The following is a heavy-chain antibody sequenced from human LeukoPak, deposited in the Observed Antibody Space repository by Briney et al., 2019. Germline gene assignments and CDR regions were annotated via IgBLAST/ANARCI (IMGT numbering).Heavy chain of an antibody. Sequence: PSETLSLTSTVSGGSISSYYWSWIRQPPGKGLEWIGYIYYSGSTNYNPSLKSRVTISVDTSKNQFSLKLSSVTAADTAVYYCARESDGYDFWSGFDYWGQGTLVTVSS. D-gene: IGHD3-3*01. CDR2: IYYSGST. CDR1: GGSISSYY. CDR3: ARESDGYDFWSGFDY. J-gene: IGHJ4*02. V-gene: IGHV4-59*01.